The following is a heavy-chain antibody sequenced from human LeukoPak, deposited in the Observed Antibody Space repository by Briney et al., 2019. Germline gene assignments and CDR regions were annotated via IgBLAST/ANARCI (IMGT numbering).Heavy chain of an antibody. J-gene: IGHJ4*02. D-gene: IGHD3-10*01. Sequence: SQTLSLTCTVSGGSISSGGYYWSWIRQHPGKGLEWIGYIYYSGSTNYNPSLKSRVTISIYTSKNQFSLKLSSVTAADTAVYYCARENNYNYDYWGQETLVTVSS. CDR3: ARENNYNYDY. CDR1: GGSISSGGYY. CDR2: IYYSGST. V-gene: IGHV4-31*03.